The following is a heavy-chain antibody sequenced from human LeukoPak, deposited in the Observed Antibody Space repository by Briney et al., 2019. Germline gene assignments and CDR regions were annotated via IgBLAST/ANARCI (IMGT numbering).Heavy chain of an antibody. CDR3: GRGAFPGGYDY. V-gene: IGHV3-7*03. Sequence: PGGSLRLSCAASDFTFSTYWMTWVRQAPRKGLEWVTHIKKDGSEKYYVDSVKGRFTISRDNAKNSVYLQMNSLRAEDTAVYYCGRGAFPGGYDYWGQGTLVTVSS. CDR2: IKKDGSEK. D-gene: IGHD5-12*01. CDR1: DFTFSTYW. J-gene: IGHJ4*02.